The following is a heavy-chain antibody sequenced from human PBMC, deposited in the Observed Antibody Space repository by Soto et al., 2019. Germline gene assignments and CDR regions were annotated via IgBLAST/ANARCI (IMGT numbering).Heavy chain of an antibody. V-gene: IGHV4-34*01. D-gene: IGHD2-15*01. Sequence: QVQLQQWGAGLLKPSETLSLTCAVYGGSFSGYYWSWIRQPPGKGLEWIGEIDHSGSTNYNPSLNSRVTISVDTSKNQFSLKLSSVTAADTAVYYCARGGLAGVVAPTSVERVYYFDYWGQGTLVTVSS. J-gene: IGHJ4*02. CDR2: IDHSGST. CDR1: GGSFSGYY. CDR3: ARGGLAGVVAPTSVERVYYFDY.